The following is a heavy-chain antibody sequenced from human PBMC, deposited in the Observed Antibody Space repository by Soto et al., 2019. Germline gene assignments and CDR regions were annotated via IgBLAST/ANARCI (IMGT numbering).Heavy chain of an antibody. CDR1: GGSISGYY. CDR3: ARRYGRYFDY. CDR2: MYNTGST. J-gene: IGHJ4*02. Sequence: SETLSLTCTVSGGSISGYYWSWIRQPPGKGLEWIGYMYNTGSTVYNPSFKSRVTISVDTSKNQFSLKLSSMTAADTAVYYCARRYGRYFDYCGQGTLVTVSS. V-gene: IGHV4-59*08. D-gene: IGHD4-17*01.